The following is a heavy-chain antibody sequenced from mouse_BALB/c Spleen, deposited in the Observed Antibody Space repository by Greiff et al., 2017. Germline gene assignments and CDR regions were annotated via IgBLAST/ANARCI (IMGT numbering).Heavy chain of an antibody. J-gene: IGHJ4*01. CDR3: ARKDPYYYAMDY. CDR1: GFTFSSYA. V-gene: IGHV5-6-5*01. CDR2: ISSGGST. Sequence: EVKLVESGGGLVKPGGSLKLSCAASGFTFSSYAMSWVRQTPEKRLEWVASISSGGSTYYPDSVKGRFTISRDNARNILYLQMSSLRSEDTAMYYCARKDPYYYAMDYWGQGTSVTVSS.